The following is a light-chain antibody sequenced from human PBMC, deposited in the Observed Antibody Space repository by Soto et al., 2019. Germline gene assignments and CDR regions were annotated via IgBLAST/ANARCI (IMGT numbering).Light chain of an antibody. CDR2: DVS. J-gene: IGLJ1*01. V-gene: IGLV2-14*01. Sequence: QSALTQPASVSGSPGQSITISCAGTSSDVGAYTYVSWYQQHPGKAPKLMIYDVSNRPSGVSNRFSGSKSGNTASLTISGLQAEDEADYYCTSYTSSSIPYVFGGGTKVTVL. CDR3: TSYTSSSIPYV. CDR1: SSDVGAYTY.